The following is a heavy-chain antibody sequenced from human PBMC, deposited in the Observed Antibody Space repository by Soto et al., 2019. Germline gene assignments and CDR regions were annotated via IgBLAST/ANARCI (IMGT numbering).Heavy chain of an antibody. CDR1: GGSISSGGYY. J-gene: IGHJ6*03. D-gene: IGHD2-2*01. Sequence: PSETLSLTCTVSGGSISSGGYYWSWIRQHPGKGLEWIGYIYYSGSTYYNPSLKSRVTISVDTSKNQFSLKLSSVTAADTAVYYCAREEVVPAAMPGHYYYYMDVWGKGTTVTVSS. CDR2: IYYSGST. V-gene: IGHV4-31*03. CDR3: AREEVVPAAMPGHYYYYMDV.